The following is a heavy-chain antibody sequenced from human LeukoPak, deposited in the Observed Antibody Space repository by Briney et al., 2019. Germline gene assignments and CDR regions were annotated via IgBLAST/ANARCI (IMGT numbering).Heavy chain of an antibody. CDR1: GFSFSSYN. CDR3: ATAPRTGYYDY. D-gene: IGHD3/OR15-3a*01. Sequence: PGGSLRLSCAASGFSFSSYNTHWVRHATGRGLEYVSAIGTAGDTYYPGSVKGRFTISRNNAKNSLYLQMDSLRAEDTAVYFCATAPRTGYYDYWGQGTLVTVSS. CDR2: IGTAGDT. J-gene: IGHJ4*02. V-gene: IGHV3-13*01.